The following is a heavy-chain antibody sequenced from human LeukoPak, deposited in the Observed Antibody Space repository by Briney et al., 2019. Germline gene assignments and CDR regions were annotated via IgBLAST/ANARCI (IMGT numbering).Heavy chain of an antibody. D-gene: IGHD5-12*01. Sequence: GGSLRLSCAATGFTFSNYAIHWGRQAPGKGLEWVAFISDDGSRQHYADSVKGRFTISRDNSKNTLNLQMNSLRAEDTAVYYCAKDRGPYSGYDSFFDFWGQGTLVTVSS. CDR1: GFTFSNYA. V-gene: IGHV3-30-3*01. J-gene: IGHJ4*02. CDR2: ISDDGSRQ. CDR3: AKDRGPYSGYDSFFDF.